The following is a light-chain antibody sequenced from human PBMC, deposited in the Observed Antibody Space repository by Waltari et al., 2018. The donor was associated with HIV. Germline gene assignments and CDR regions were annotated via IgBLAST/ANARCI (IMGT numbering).Light chain of an antibody. CDR2: DAS. CDR3: QQRSDWPPT. J-gene: IGKJ1*01. V-gene: IGKV3-11*01. Sequence: EIVLTQSPATLSLSPGERATLSCRASQSVGSYLGWYQQKPGQAPRLLIYDASNRATVIPARFSGSGSGTVFTLTISSLEPEDFAVYYCQQRSDWPPTFGQGTKVEIK. CDR1: QSVGSY.